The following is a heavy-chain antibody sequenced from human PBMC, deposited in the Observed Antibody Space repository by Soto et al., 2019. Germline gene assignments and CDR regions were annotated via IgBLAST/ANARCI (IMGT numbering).Heavy chain of an antibody. CDR2: IIPIFGTA. Sequence: SVKVSCKASGGTFSSYAISWVRQAPGQGLEWMGGIIPIFGTANYAQKFQGRVTITADESTSTAYMELSSLRSEDTAVYYCARDLNLGPLADIVLVPAAPGAFDIRGQGTMVTVSS. CDR3: ARDLNLGPLADIVLVPAAPGAFDI. J-gene: IGHJ3*02. CDR1: GGTFSSYA. V-gene: IGHV1-69*13. D-gene: IGHD2-2*01.